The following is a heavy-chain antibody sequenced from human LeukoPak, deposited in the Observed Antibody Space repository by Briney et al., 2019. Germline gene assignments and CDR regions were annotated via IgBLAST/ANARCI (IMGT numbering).Heavy chain of an antibody. CDR3: ARDRRPLSSENYWVSGFDI. D-gene: IGHD1-26*01. J-gene: IGHJ3*02. CDR1: GYTFTSHG. CDR2: ISAYNGNP. Sequence: ASVKVSCKASGYTFTSHGISWVRQAPGQGLEWMGWISAYNGNPDYAQKFQGRVTMTTETSTSTAYMELRSLRSDDTAVYYCARDRRPLSSENYWVSGFDIWGEGTMVTVAS. V-gene: IGHV1-18*01.